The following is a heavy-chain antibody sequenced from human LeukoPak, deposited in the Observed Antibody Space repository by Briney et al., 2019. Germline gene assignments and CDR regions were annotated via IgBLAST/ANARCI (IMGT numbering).Heavy chain of an antibody. D-gene: IGHD4-23*01. CDR1: GGTFSSYA. CDR2: IIPIFGIA. J-gene: IGHJ4*02. Sequence: SVKVSCKASGGTFSSYAISWVRQAPGQGLEWMGRIIPIFGIANYAQEFQGRVTITADKSTSTAYMELSSLRSEDTAVYYCARVFYGGISDYYFDYWGQGTLVTVSS. V-gene: IGHV1-69*04. CDR3: ARVFYGGISDYYFDY.